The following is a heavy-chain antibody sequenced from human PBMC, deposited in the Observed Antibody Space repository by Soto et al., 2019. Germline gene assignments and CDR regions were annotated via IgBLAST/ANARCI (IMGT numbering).Heavy chain of an antibody. CDR3: ARREGPYYFDY. CDR1: GYIFITNW. V-gene: IGHV5-51*01. D-gene: IGHD3-10*01. J-gene: IGHJ4*02. Sequence: GEFLKISCKASGYIFITNWIAWVRQMPGKGLEWMGIIYPGDSDTRYSPSFQGQVTISADKSISTAYLQWTGLKSSDTAMYYCARREGPYYFDYWGQGTLVTVSS. CDR2: IYPGDSDT.